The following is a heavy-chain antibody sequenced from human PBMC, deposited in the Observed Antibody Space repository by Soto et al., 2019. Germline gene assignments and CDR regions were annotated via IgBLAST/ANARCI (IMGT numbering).Heavy chain of an antibody. V-gene: IGHV1-69*02. CDR1: GGTFSSYT. D-gene: IGHD5-12*01. CDR2: IIPILGIA. J-gene: IGHJ4*02. Sequence: QVQLVQSGAAVKKPGSSVKVSCKASGGTFSSYTISWVRQAPGQGLEWMGRIIPILGIANYAQKFQGRVTITADKSTSTAYMELSSLRSEDTAVYYCARGRDGYNEEFDYWGQGTLVTVSS. CDR3: ARGRDGYNEEFDY.